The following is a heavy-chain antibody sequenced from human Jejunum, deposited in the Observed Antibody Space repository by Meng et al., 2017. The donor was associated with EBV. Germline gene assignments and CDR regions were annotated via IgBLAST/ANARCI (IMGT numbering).Heavy chain of an antibody. D-gene: IGHD5-12*01. CDR1: GYTFTRYG. Sequence: QFSLVQVGVEVKKPGASVKVSCKTSGYTFTRYGISWVRQAPGHGPEWMGWITVYNGNTNYAPRLQGRVTMTTDLSTSTAYMELRSLRSDDTAVYYCARDSSGYNANDKVSDYWGQGTLVTVSS. CDR2: ITVYNGNT. V-gene: IGHV1-18*01. J-gene: IGHJ4*01. CDR3: ARDSSGYNANDKVSDY.